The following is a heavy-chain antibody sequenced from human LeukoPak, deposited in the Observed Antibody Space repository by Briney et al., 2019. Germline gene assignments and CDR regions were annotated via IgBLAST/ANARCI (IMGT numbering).Heavy chain of an antibody. CDR1: GNYW. Sequence: GGSLRLSCAASGNYWMHRVRQAPGKGLVWVSHINSDGSWTSYADSVKGRFTISKDNAKNTVYLQMNSLRAEDTAVYYCVSFYETYWGRGTLVTVSS. CDR2: INSDGSWT. D-gene: IGHD2/OR15-2a*01. CDR3: VSFYETY. J-gene: IGHJ4*02. V-gene: IGHV3-74*01.